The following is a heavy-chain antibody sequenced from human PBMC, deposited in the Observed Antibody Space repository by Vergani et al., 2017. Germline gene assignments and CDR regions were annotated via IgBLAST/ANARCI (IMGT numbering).Heavy chain of an antibody. CDR2: IRSKNDGGTA. Sequence: EVQVVESGGGLIKPGGSLRLSCVVSGITFKNAWINWVRQAPGKGLEWIGRIRSKNDGGTADYAAPLKGRFTISRDDSKDSAFLLVNNLKTEDTAVYFCYTDYNDYWVQGTLVTVSS. CDR3: YTDYNDY. CDR1: GITFKNAW. V-gene: IGHV3-15*01. D-gene: IGHD2-2*02. J-gene: IGHJ4*02.